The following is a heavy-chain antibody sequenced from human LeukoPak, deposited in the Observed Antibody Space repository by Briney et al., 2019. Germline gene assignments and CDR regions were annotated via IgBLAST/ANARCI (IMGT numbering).Heavy chain of an antibody. J-gene: IGHJ4*02. CDR3: ASTVRIAAAGIYYFDY. CDR1: GYTFTSYD. V-gene: IGHV1-8*01. CDR2: MNPNSGNT. Sequence: ASVKVSCKASGYTFTSYDIKWVRQATGQGLEWMGWMNPNSGNTGYAQKFQGRVTMTRNTSISTAYMELSSLRSEDTAVYYCASTVRIAAAGIYYFDYWGQGTLVTVSS. D-gene: IGHD6-13*01.